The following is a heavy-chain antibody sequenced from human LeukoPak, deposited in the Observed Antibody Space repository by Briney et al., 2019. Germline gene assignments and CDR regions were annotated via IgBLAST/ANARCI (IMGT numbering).Heavy chain of an antibody. CDR3: ARDHPYYNILAGYDY. Sequence: GGSLRLSCAASGFTFSDDSMSWVRQAPGKGLEWISYITTTSRTIYYADSVEGRFTISRDNAKNLLFLQMDSLSNEDTAVYYCARDHPYYNILAGYDYWGQGTLVVVSS. D-gene: IGHD3-9*01. CDR2: ITTTSRTI. CDR1: GFTFSDDS. V-gene: IGHV3-48*02. J-gene: IGHJ4*02.